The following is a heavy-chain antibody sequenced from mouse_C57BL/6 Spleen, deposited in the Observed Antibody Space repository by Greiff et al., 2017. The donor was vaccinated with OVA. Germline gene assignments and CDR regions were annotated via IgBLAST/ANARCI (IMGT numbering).Heavy chain of an antibody. CDR2: IYPGDGDT. J-gene: IGHJ3*01. D-gene: IGHD4-1*01. V-gene: IGHV1-82*01. CDR1: GYAFSSSW. CDR3: ASGWDRFAY. Sequence: VQLQQSGPELVKPGASVKISCKASGYAFSSSWMNWVKQRPGQGLEWIGRIYPGDGDTNYNGKFKGKTTLTADKSSSTAYMQLSSLTSDDSAVYFCASGWDRFAYWGQGTLVTVSA.